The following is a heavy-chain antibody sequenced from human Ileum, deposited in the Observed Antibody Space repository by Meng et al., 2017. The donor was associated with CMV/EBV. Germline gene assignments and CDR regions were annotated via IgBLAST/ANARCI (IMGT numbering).Heavy chain of an antibody. D-gene: IGHD2-15*01. CDR3: ARGVAFDF. CDR1: GYTFRDYG. Sequence: VGVSGKASGYTFRDYGISGVRQAPGQGLEWIGWISAFNGNTDYAQKLQGRVTLTTETSTETAYMDLTNLRSDDTAVYYCARGVAFDFWGQGTLVTVSS. J-gene: IGHJ4*02. V-gene: IGHV1-18*01. CDR2: ISAFNGNT.